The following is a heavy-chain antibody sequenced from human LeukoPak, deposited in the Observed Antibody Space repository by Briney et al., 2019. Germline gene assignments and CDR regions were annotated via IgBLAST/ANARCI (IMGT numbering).Heavy chain of an antibody. D-gene: IGHD1-14*01. CDR1: GFTFSDYY. Sequence: GGSLRLSCAASGFTFSDYYMSWIRQAPGKGLEWVSYISSSGSAIYYADSVKGRFTISRDNAKNSLYLQVDSQRAEDTAVYYCARERNSYFDYWGQGTLVTVSS. CDR2: ISSSGSAI. V-gene: IGHV3-11*01. J-gene: IGHJ4*02. CDR3: ARERNSYFDY.